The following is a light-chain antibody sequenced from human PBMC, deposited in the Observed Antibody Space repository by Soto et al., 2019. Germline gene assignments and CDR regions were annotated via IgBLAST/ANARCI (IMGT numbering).Light chain of an antibody. V-gene: IGKV3-15*01. CDR2: GAS. CDR1: QSISSD. Sequence: EIGSTPSPAPLSVSPGERGTPPCRASQSISSDLAWYQQKPGQAPRLLIHGASTRASGIPARFSGNGSGTDFTLTISSLQSEDFAVYYCQQYNNWPPWTFGQGTKVAIK. CDR3: QQYNNWPPWT. J-gene: IGKJ1*01.